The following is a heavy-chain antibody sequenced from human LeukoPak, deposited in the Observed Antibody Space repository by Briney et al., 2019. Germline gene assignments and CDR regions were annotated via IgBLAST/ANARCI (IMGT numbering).Heavy chain of an antibody. CDR3: ARASSRSTIFDS. D-gene: IGHD5/OR15-5a*01. V-gene: IGHV3-30*03. CDR2: ISYDGSNK. J-gene: IGHJ4*02. CDR1: GFTFSSYG. Sequence: SGGSLRLSCAASGFTFSSYGMHWVRQAPGKGLEWVAVISYDGSNKYYADSVKGRFTISRDNSKNTVYLQMNSLTAEDTAVYYCARASSRSTIFDSWGQGTLVTVSS.